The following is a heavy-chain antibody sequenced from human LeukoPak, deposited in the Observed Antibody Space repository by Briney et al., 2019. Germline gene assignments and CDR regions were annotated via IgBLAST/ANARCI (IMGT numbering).Heavy chain of an antibody. J-gene: IGHJ4*02. CDR1: TFTFSRYW. CDR3: ARDRAAFGVVQVGF. Sequence: GGSLRLSCAASTFTFSRYWMHWVRQAPGKGLVWVSRINSDGNNTYYADSVKRRFTISRDNTKNTLYLPMNSLRTEDTAVYYCARDRAAFGVVQVGFWGQGTRVTVSS. V-gene: IGHV3-74*01. CDR2: INSDGNNT. D-gene: IGHD3-3*01.